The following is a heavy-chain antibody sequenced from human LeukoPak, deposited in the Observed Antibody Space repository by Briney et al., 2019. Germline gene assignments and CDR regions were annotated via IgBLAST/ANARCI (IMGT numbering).Heavy chain of an antibody. CDR2: IYYSGST. J-gene: IGHJ3*02. Sequence: SETLSLTCTVSGDSISDYYWNWIRQPPGKGLEWIGYIYYSGSTNYSPSLKSRVTILVDTSKNQFSLKLSSVTAADTAIYYCARRRKVPAPRAGDAFDIWGQGTMVTVSS. CDR3: ARRRKVPAPRAGDAFDI. CDR1: GDSISDYY. D-gene: IGHD2-21*02. V-gene: IGHV4-59*08.